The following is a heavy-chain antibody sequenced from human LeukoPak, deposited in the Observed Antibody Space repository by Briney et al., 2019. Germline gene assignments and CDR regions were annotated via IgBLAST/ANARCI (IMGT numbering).Heavy chain of an antibody. Sequence: GGSLRLSCTASGFTFSNAWMSWVRQAPGKGLEWLAVVSSDETTKFYADSAKGQFTISRDNSKNTVYLQMDSLRTEDTAVYYCVKKGGNNGRYDYFDYWGQGTRVTVSS. CDR1: GFTFSNAW. CDR3: VKKGGNNGRYDYFDY. J-gene: IGHJ4*02. V-gene: IGHV3-30*18. D-gene: IGHD4-23*01. CDR2: VSSDETTK.